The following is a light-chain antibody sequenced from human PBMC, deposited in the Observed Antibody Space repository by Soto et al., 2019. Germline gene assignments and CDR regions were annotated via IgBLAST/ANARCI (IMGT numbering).Light chain of an antibody. CDR2: DAS. J-gene: IGKJ1*01. CDR1: QSISTW. V-gene: IGKV1-5*01. CDR3: QQYNAYSAWT. Sequence: DIQMTQSPSTLSASVGDRVTITCRASQSISTWLAWYQQKPGKAPKVLIFDASNLESGVPSRFSGSGAGTEFTLTISRLQPDDFATYYCQQYNAYSAWTFGQGTKVEIK.